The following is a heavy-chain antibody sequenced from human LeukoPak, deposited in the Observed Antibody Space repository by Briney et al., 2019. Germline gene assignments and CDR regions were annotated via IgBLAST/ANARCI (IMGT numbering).Heavy chain of an antibody. CDR1: GGSFNAYY. CDR3: ARIRRRQAFDI. Sequence: SETLSLTCAVYGGSFNAYYWSWIRQPPGKGMEWIGEINHSGSTNYNPSLKSRVTISVDTSKNQFSLKLSSVTAADTAVYYCARIRRRQAFDIWGQGTMVTVSS. J-gene: IGHJ3*02. V-gene: IGHV4-34*01. CDR2: INHSGST.